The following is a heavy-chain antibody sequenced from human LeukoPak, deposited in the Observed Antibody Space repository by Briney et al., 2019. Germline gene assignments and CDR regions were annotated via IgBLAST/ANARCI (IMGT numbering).Heavy chain of an antibody. CDR2: INQNGGQS. CDR1: GFSFSNYW. D-gene: IGHD6-13*01. J-gene: IGHJ4*02. Sequence: GGSLRLSCAASGFSFSNYWMTWVRQAPGKGLEWVADINQNGGQSYYVDSVKGRFTLSRDNAKNSLFLQPNSLRAEDTAVYYCVKNSGWYCLDYWGQGITVIVSS. V-gene: IGHV3-7*03. CDR3: VKNSGWYCLDY.